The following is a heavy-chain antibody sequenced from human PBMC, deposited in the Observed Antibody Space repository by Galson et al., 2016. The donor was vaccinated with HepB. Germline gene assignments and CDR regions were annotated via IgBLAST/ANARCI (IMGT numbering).Heavy chain of an antibody. CDR3: ARSLQVGNRDSLDL. CDR2: IYYSP. J-gene: IGHJ3*01. D-gene: IGHD2/OR15-2a*01. Sequence: SETLSLTCSVSGGSISGHYWSWVRQPPGKGLEWIGYIYYSPTYNRSLKSRVTMLADTSKNQISLKLRSVTAADTAVYYCARSLQVGNRDSLDLWGQGTMVTVS. CDR1: GGSISGHY. V-gene: IGHV4-59*11.